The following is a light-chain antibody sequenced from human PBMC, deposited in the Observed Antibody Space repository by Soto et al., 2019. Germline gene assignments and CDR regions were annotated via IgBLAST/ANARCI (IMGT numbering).Light chain of an antibody. CDR3: QQSDNTPWT. CDR1: QSILSF. Sequence: DIQMTQSPSSLSASVGDRVTITCRASQSILSFLNWYQQKPGKAPKLLIYAASSLQSGVPSRFSGSGSGTDFALTISSLQPEDFATYYCQQSDNTPWTFGQGTKVEIK. CDR2: AAS. J-gene: IGKJ1*01. V-gene: IGKV1-39*01.